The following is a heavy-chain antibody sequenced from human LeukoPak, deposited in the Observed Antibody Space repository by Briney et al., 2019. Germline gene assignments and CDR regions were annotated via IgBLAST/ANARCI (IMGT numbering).Heavy chain of an antibody. CDR3: ATSSAYYYFDFDY. Sequence: GGSLRLSCAASGFTFSSYGMNWVRQAPGKGLEWVSYITSRGSTIYYADSVKGRFTMSRDNAKNSLYLQMNSLRAEDTAVYYCATSSAYYYFDFDYWGQGTLVTVSS. D-gene: IGHD3-22*01. CDR2: ITSRGSTI. CDR1: GFTFSSYG. J-gene: IGHJ4*02. V-gene: IGHV3-48*04.